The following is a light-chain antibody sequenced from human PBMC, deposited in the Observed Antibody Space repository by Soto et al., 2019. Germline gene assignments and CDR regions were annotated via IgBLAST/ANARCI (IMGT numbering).Light chain of an antibody. Sequence: ENVLTQSPATLSLSPGERATLSCRASQTVSSYLTWYQQRPGQAPRLLIYGASKRATGIPDRFSGSGSGTDFTLTLSRLEPEDFALYYCQQYGTPPITFGQETRLEIK. CDR1: QTVSSY. J-gene: IGKJ5*01. CDR3: QQYGTPPIT. V-gene: IGKV3-20*01. CDR2: GAS.